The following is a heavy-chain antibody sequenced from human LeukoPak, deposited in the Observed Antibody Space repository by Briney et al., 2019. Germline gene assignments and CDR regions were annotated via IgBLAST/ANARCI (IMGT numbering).Heavy chain of an antibody. J-gene: IGHJ4*02. Sequence: GGSLRLSCAASEFTFSSYGMNWVRQAPGKGLEWVSYISSSSATIYYADSVKGRFTISRDNAKNSLYLQMNSLRAEDTAVYYCARQIVATTYDYWGQGTLVTVSS. V-gene: IGHV3-48*01. CDR1: EFTFSSYG. CDR3: ARQIVATTYDY. D-gene: IGHD5-12*01. CDR2: ISSSSATI.